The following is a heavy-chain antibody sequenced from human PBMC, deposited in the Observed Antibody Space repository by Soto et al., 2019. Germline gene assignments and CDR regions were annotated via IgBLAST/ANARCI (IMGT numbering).Heavy chain of an antibody. J-gene: IGHJ4*02. D-gene: IGHD2-15*01. CDR3: ARVGGYCSGGSCFPGDY. Sequence: QVQLVQSGAEVKKPGSSVKVSCKASGGTFSSYAIRWVRQAPGQGLEWMGGIIPIFGTANYAQKCQGRVTITEDESTSTADMELSSLRSEDTALYYCARVGGYCSGGSCFPGDYWGQGTLVTVSS. CDR1: GGTFSSYA. V-gene: IGHV1-69*01. CDR2: IIPIFGTA.